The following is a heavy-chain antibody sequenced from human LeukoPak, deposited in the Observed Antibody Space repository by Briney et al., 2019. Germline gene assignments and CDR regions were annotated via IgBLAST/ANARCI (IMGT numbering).Heavy chain of an antibody. Sequence: QTGGSLRLSCAASGFTFSSYSMNWVRQAPGKELEWVSTISGSGGSTYYADSVKGRFTISRDSSKNTLYLQMNSLRAEDTAVYYCAKVSGGGLYYDGIDVWGQGTTVTVSS. CDR1: GFTFSSYS. V-gene: IGHV3-23*01. CDR2: ISGSGGST. J-gene: IGHJ6*02. D-gene: IGHD1-14*01. CDR3: AKVSGGGLYYDGIDV.